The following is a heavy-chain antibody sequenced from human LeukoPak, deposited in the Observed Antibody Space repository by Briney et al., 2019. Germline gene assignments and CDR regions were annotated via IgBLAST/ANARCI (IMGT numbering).Heavy chain of an antibody. V-gene: IGHV3-21*01. D-gene: IGHD1-1*01. CDR2: ISSSSSYI. CDR1: GFTFSTYS. CDR3: ARGRLLEDRDFYYYYYMDV. J-gene: IGHJ6*03. Sequence: GGSLRLSCAASGFTFSTYSINWVRLAPGKGVEWVSSISSSSSYISYADSVKGRFTISRDNAKNSLSLQMNSLRDEDTAVYYCARGRLLEDRDFYYYYYMDVWGKGTTVTVSS.